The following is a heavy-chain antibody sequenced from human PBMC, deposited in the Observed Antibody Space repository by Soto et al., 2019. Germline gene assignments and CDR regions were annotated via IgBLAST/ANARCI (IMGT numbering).Heavy chain of an antibody. Sequence: SETLSLTCAVSRGFISSGSWWSWVRQPPGKGLEWIGEIYRSGNTNYNPSLKSRVSISVDTSKSQFSLKLTSVTAADRAVYYCARGSVDTVDSSGFYEYWGQGTPVTVSS. J-gene: IGHJ4*02. CDR2: IYRSGNT. D-gene: IGHD3-22*01. CDR3: ARGSVDTVDSSGFYEY. CDR1: RGFISSGSW. V-gene: IGHV4-4*02.